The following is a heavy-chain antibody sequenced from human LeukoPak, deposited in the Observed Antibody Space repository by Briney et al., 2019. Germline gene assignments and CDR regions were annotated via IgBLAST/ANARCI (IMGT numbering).Heavy chain of an antibody. CDR3: ARDPYDSRGYDWFDP. CDR1: GFTFSSYG. D-gene: IGHD3-22*01. V-gene: IGHV3-7*01. J-gene: IGHJ5*02. Sequence: GGSLRLSCAASGFTFSSYGMSWVRQAPGKGLEGVANIKQDGSEIYYVDSVKGRFTISRDNAKNSLYLQMNSLRAEDTAVYYCARDPYDSRGYDWFDPWGQGTLVTVSS. CDR2: IKQDGSEI.